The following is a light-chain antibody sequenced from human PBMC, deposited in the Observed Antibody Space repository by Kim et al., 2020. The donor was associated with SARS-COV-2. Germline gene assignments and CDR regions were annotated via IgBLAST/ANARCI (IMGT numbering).Light chain of an antibody. CDR2: KAS. J-gene: IGKJ1*01. CDR3: QQYNSYWK. V-gene: IGKV1-5*03. Sequence: SASVGDRVTITCRASQSISSSLAWYQQKPGKAPKLLIYKASSLESGVPSRFSGSGSGTEFTLTISSLQPDDFATYYCQQYNSYWKFGQGTKVDIK. CDR1: QSISSS.